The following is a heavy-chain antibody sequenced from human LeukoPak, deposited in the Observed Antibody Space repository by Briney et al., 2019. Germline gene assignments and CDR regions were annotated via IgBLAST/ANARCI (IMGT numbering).Heavy chain of an antibody. CDR1: GFTFSSYG. CDR2: IRYDGSNK. J-gene: IGHJ4*02. D-gene: IGHD3-22*01. CDR3: AKGHSSGYYGGVDY. Sequence: GGSLRLSCAASGFTFSSYGMHWVRQAPGKGLEWVAFIRYDGSNKYYADSVKGRFTISRDNAKNSLYLQMNSLRAEDMALYYCAKGHSSGYYGGVDYWGQGTLVTVSS. V-gene: IGHV3-30*02.